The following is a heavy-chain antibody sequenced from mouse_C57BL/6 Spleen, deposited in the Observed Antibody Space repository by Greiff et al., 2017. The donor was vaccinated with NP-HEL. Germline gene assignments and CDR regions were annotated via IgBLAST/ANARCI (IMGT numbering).Heavy chain of an antibody. CDR2: INYDGSST. CDR1: GFTFSDYY. CDR3: ARHYYGSSYYAMDY. D-gene: IGHD1-1*01. J-gene: IGHJ4*01. Sequence: EVKVVESEGGLVQPGSSMKLSCTASGFTFSDYYMAWVRQVPEKGLEWVANINYDGSSTYYLDSLKSRFIISRDNAKNILYLQMSSLKSEDTATYYCARHYYGSSYYAMDYWGQGTSVTVSS. V-gene: IGHV5-16*01.